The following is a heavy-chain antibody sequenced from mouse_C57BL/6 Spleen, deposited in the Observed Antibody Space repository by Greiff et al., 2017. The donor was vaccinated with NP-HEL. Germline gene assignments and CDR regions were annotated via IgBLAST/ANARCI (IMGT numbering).Heavy chain of an antibody. Sequence: QVQLKESGAELVKPGASVKISCKASGYAFSSYWMNWVKQRPGKGLEWIGQIYPGDGDTNYNGKFKGKATLTADKSSSTAYMRLSSLTSEDSAVYFCARGGYYYAMDYWGQGTSVTVSS. CDR3: ARGGYYYAMDY. J-gene: IGHJ4*01. V-gene: IGHV1-80*01. CDR2: IYPGDGDT. CDR1: GYAFSSYW. D-gene: IGHD2-2*01.